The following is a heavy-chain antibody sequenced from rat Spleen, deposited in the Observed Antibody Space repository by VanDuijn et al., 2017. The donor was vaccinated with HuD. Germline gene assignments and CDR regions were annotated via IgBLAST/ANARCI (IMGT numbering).Heavy chain of an antibody. D-gene: IGHD1-2*01. CDR1: GYTFTSYD. V-gene: IGHV1-57*01. J-gene: IGHJ2*01. CDR3: ARTLIYYYSSYILPSYFDY. CDR2: INTGSGGT. Sequence: QVQLQQSGAELAKPGSSVKISCKASGYTFTSYDISWIKQTTGQGLEYIGYINTGSGGTYYNEKFKGKATLTVDKSSSTAFMQLSSLTPEDTAVYYCARTLIYYYSSYILPSYFDYWGQGVMVTVSS.